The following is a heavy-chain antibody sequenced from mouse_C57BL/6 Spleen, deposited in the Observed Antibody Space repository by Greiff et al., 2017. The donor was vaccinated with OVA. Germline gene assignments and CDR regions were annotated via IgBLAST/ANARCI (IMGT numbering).Heavy chain of an antibody. J-gene: IGHJ2*01. CDR3: AREGGDY. Sequence: LQESGAELVRPGTSVKVSCKASGYAFTNYLIEWVKQRPGQGLEWIGVINPGSGDTNYNEKFKGKATLTADKSSSTAYMQLSSLTSEDSAVYFCAREGGDYWGQGTTLTVSS. CDR2: INPGSGDT. CDR1: GYAFTNYL. V-gene: IGHV1-54*01.